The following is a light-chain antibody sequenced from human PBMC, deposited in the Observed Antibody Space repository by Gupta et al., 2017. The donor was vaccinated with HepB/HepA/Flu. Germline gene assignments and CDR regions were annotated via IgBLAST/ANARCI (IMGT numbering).Light chain of an antibody. J-gene: IGKJ1*01. V-gene: IGKV3-11*01. CDR3: QQRSNWPT. CDR1: QSVSSY. CDR2: DAS. Sequence: NVLTQSPATLSVSPGERATLSCRASQSVSSYIAWYQQKPGQAPRLLIYDASNRATGIPARFSGSGSGTDFTLTISSLETEDFAVYYCQQRSNWPTFGQGTKVEIK.